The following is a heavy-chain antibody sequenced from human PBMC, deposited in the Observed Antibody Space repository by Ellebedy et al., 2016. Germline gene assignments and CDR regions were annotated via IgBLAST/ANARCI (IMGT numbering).Heavy chain of an antibody. D-gene: IGHD6-13*01. CDR1: GGSISSYY. CDR3: ARWTVSSSWYPSHAFDI. J-gene: IGHJ3*02. Sequence: SETLSLXXAVSGGSISSYYWSWIRQPPGKGLEWIGYIYYSGSTNYNPSLKSRVTISVDTSKNQFSLKLSSVTAADTAVYYCARWTVSSSWYPSHAFDIWGQGTMVTVSS. CDR2: IYYSGST. V-gene: IGHV4-59*13.